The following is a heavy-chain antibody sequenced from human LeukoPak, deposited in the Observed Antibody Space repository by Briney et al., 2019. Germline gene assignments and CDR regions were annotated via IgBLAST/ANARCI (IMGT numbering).Heavy chain of an antibody. V-gene: IGHV1-69*05. CDR2: IIPIFGTA. J-gene: IGHJ3*02. D-gene: IGHD5-12*01. Sequence: SVKVSCKASGYTFTRYDISWVRQAPGQGLEWMGGIIPIFGTANYAQKFQGRVTITTDESTSTAYMELSSLRSEDTAVYYCARAPLRYSGYRDAFDIWGQGTMVTVSS. CDR1: GYTFTRYD. CDR3: ARAPLRYSGYRDAFDI.